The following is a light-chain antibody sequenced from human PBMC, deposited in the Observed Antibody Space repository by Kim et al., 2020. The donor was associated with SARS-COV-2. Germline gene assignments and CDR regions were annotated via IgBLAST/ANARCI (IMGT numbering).Light chain of an antibody. J-gene: IGLJ2*01. CDR3: QAWDRRTVV. Sequence: SYELTQPPSVSVSPGQTASITCSGDKLGDKYACWYQQKPGQSPVLVIYQDTKRPSGIPERFSGSNSGNTATLTISGTQAMDEADYYCQAWDRRTVVFGGGTQLTGL. CDR1: KLGDKY. CDR2: QDT. V-gene: IGLV3-1*01.